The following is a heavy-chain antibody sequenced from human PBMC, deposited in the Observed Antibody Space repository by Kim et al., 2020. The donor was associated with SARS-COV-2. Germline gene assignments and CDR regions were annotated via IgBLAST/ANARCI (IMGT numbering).Heavy chain of an antibody. V-gene: IGHV3-7*03. Sequence: EKYYLDSVKCRFTISQNNAKNSLYLQMNSLRAEDTAVYFCARDYSGSYDYWGQGTLVTVSS. CDR2: EK. D-gene: IGHD6-19*01. CDR3: ARDYSGSYDY. J-gene: IGHJ4*02.